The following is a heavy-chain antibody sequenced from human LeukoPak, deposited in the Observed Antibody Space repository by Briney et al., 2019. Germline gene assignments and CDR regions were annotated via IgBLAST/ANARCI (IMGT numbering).Heavy chain of an antibody. CDR2: INPKSGDT. CDR3: ATSDCSGADCYHY. J-gene: IGHJ4*02. Sequence: ASVKVSCKASGYTFTGYYMHWVRQAPGQGLEWMGWINPKSGDTTYAHKLQGRVTMTTDTSTSTAYMELRSLRSDDTAVYYCATSDCSGADCYHYWGQGTLVTAPS. CDR1: GYTFTGYY. V-gene: IGHV1-2*02. D-gene: IGHD2-15*01.